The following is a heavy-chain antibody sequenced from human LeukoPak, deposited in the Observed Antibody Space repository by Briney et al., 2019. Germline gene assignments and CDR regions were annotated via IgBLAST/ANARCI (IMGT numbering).Heavy chain of an antibody. CDR2: INQSGGT. V-gene: IGHV4-34*01. Sequence: PGGSLRLSCAISGFTLSSSWMSWIRQPPGKGLEWIGEINQSGGTNYNPSLKSRVTISVDTSKNQFSLRLSSVTAADTAVYYCAREPLSITIFGVVIYYGMDVWGQGTTVTVSS. CDR3: AREPLSITIFGVVIYYGMDV. D-gene: IGHD3-3*01. CDR1: GFTLSSSW. J-gene: IGHJ6*02.